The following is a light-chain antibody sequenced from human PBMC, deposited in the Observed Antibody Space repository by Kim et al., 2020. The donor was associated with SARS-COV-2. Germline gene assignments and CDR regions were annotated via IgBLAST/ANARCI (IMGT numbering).Light chain of an antibody. V-gene: IGKV1-13*02. J-gene: IGKJ5*01. CDR3: QQYSDTPIT. CDR1: QVISSA. Sequence: GDSVTFTCRPSQVISSAVAWYQQQSGTAPKLLIHDASTLEGGVPSRFSGRVSGTDFIFTITRLLAADSATYFCQQYSDTPITFGQGTRLEIK. CDR2: DAS.